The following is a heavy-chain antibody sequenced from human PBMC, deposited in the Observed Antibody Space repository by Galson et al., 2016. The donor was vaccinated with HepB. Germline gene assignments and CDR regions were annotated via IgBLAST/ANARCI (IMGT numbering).Heavy chain of an antibody. CDR2: IYYSGNT. D-gene: IGHD2-2*01. V-gene: IGHV4-39*01. CDR1: GGAIASTSYY. J-gene: IGHJ4*02. CDR3: ARRLDGGSWYQSHRGYFDY. Sequence: SETLSLTCTVSGGAIASTSYYWGWIRQPPGKGLEWIANIYYSGNTYYNPSLRSRVTVSVDTSRNQFSLKLDPVTAADTAVYYCARRLDGGSWYQSHRGYFDYWGRGSLVTVSS.